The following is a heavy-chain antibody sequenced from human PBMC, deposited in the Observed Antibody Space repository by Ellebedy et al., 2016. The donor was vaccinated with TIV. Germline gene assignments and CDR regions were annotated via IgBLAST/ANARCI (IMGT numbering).Heavy chain of an antibody. CDR3: ARAYGDYRHISGY. Sequence: GGSLRLXXAASGFTFSSYSMNWVRQAPGKGLEWVSYISGSSSDIYHADSVKGRFTVSRDNAKNSLFLQMNSLRDEDTAVYYCARAYGDYRHISGYWGQGTLVTVSS. D-gene: IGHD4-17*01. CDR1: GFTFSSYS. CDR2: ISGSSSDI. V-gene: IGHV3-48*02. J-gene: IGHJ4*02.